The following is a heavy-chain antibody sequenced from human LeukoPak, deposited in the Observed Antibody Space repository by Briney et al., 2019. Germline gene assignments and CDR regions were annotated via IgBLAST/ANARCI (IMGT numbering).Heavy chain of an antibody. Sequence: AGGSLRLSCAASGFTFSSHTMHWVRQAPGKGLEWVAIIWYDGSSIYYADSVKGRFTISRDNSKNTLYLQMNSLRAEDTAMYYCARDWAGTWDYWGQGTLVTVSS. CDR3: ARDWAGTWDY. V-gene: IGHV3-33*01. CDR1: GFTFSSHT. J-gene: IGHJ4*02. D-gene: IGHD6-19*01. CDR2: IWYDGSSI.